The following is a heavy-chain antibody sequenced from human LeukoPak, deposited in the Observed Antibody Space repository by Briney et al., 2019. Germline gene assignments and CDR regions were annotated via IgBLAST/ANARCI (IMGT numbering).Heavy chain of an antibody. V-gene: IGHV4-34*01. Sequence: SETLSLTCAVYGGSFSGYYWSWIRQPPGKGLEWIGEINHSGSTNYNPSLKSRVTISVDTSKNQFSLKLSSVTAADTAVYYCARGWYSSSWYFDVWFDPWGQGTLVTVSS. D-gene: IGHD6-13*01. CDR3: ARGWYSSSWYFDVWFDP. CDR1: GGSFSGYY. J-gene: IGHJ5*02. CDR2: INHSGST.